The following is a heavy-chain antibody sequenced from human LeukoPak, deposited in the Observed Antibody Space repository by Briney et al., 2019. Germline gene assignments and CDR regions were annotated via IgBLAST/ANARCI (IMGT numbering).Heavy chain of an antibody. V-gene: IGHV3-23*01. CDR2: IGGSGVST. D-gene: IGHD5-18*01. CDR3: AKNVDAAMANYFDY. CDR1: GFTFTSYA. J-gene: IGHJ4*02. Sequence: GGSLRLSCAASGFTFTSYAMSWVRQAPGKGLGWVSAIGGSGVSTSYADSVKGRFTISKDKSKNTLYLQMNSLRAEDTAVYYCAKNVDAAMANYFDYWGQGTLVTVSS.